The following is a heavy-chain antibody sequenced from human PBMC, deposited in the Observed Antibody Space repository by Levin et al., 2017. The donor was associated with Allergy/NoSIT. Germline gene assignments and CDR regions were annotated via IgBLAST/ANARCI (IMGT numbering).Heavy chain of an antibody. CDR2: IYPGDSDT. CDR1: GYNFTNSW. CDR3: ARHGLFGYGTSPNAFDI. D-gene: IGHD5-18*01. V-gene: IGHV5-51*01. Sequence: KVSCQGSGYNFTNSWIGWVRQMPGKGLEWVGVIYPGDSDTRHSPSFQGQVTISVDKSISVAYLQWISLKASDTAIYYCARHGLFGYGTSPNAFDIWGQGTMVAVSS. J-gene: IGHJ3*02.